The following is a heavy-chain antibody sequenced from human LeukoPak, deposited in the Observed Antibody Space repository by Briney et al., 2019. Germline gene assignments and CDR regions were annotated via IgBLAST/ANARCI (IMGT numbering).Heavy chain of an antibody. CDR1: GYTFTSYA. Sequence: ASVKASFKSSGYTFTSYAMHWVRQAPGQRLEWMGWINAGNGNTKYSQKFQGRVTITRDTSASTAYMELSSLRSEDTAVYYCARDLRPTTVTTYYFDYWGQGTLVTVSS. J-gene: IGHJ4*02. V-gene: IGHV1-3*01. CDR2: INAGNGNT. CDR3: ARDLRPTTVTTYYFDY. D-gene: IGHD4-17*01.